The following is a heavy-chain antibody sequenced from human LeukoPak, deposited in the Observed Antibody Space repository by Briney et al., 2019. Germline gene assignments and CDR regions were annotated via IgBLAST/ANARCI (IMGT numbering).Heavy chain of an antibody. CDR1: GFTSSSYA. Sequence: GRSLRLSCAASGFTSSSYAMHWVRQAPGKGLEWVAVISYDGSNKYYADSVKGRFTISRDNSKNTLYLQMNSLRAEDTAVYYCARELEQWLVLSYWGQGTLVTVSS. D-gene: IGHD6-19*01. V-gene: IGHV3-30-3*01. J-gene: IGHJ4*02. CDR3: ARELEQWLVLSY. CDR2: ISYDGSNK.